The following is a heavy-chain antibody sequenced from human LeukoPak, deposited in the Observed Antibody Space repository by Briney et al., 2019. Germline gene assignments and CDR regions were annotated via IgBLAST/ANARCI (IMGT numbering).Heavy chain of an antibody. CDR3: ARGRGPYSSSWYFKEGRYYFDY. CDR2: IYYSGST. J-gene: IGHJ4*02. Sequence: SETLSLTCAVSGGSISSGSYYWAWMRQPPGKGLEWIGSIYYSGSTYYKSSLKSRVTISQDTSKNFFSLNLRSVTAADTAVYYCARGRGPYSSSWYFKEGRYYFDYWGQGTLVTVSS. V-gene: IGHV4-39*02. D-gene: IGHD6-13*01. CDR1: GGSISSGSYY.